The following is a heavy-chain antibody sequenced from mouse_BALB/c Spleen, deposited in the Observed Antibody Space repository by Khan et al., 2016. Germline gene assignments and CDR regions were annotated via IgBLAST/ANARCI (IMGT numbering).Heavy chain of an antibody. Sequence: QVQLQQSGTELPRPGASVKLSCKASGYTFTDYYLHWVKQRTGQGPEWIGEIFPGSGITYYNEKFKGKASLTADASSSTAYMQLSSLTSEDSAVYFCARSYYGYVAMDYWGHGASVTVSS. CDR1: GYTFTDYY. J-gene: IGHJ4*01. D-gene: IGHD1-2*01. CDR2: IFPGSGIT. CDR3: ARSYYGYVAMDY. V-gene: IGHV1-77*01.